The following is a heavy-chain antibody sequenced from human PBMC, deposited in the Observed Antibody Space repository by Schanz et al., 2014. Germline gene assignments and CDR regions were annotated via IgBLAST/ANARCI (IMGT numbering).Heavy chain of an antibody. CDR1: GFTFSSYA. V-gene: IGHV3-21*04. Sequence: VQLVESGGGLVQPGRSLRLSCAASGFTFSSYAMSWVRPAPGKGLEWVSSISSSGSYIHYADSVKGRFTISRDNAKNSLYLQMNSLRAEDTAVYYCAREQIMAAAGLVDYWGHGTLVTVSS. CDR3: AREQIMAAAGLVDY. CDR2: ISSSGSYI. D-gene: IGHD6-13*01. J-gene: IGHJ4*01.